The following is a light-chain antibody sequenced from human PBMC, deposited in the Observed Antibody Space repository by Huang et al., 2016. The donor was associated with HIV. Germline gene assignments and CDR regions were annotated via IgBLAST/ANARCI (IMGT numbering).Light chain of an antibody. J-gene: IGKJ5*01. Sequence: EIVMTQSPGTLSVSPGERVTLSCSASESISSSLAWYQQASGQAPILLLYDASTRATGVPARFSGSGSGTNFTLTISSLQSEDFAVYYCQQYNDWPPITFGQGTRVDIK. V-gene: IGKV3-15*01. CDR2: DAS. CDR3: QQYNDWPPIT. CDR1: ESISSS.